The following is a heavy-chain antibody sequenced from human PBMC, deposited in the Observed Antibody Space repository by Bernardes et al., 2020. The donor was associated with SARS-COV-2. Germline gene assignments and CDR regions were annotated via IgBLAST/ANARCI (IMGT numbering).Heavy chain of an antibody. J-gene: IGHJ3*01. CDR3: AKDLRETTIQGFVLLDALDV. CDR2: ISASGDIT. Sequence: GGSLRLSCAASGFTFNKYAMYWVRQAPGMGLQWVSAISASGDITYYADSVKGRFTISRDNSKNTLYLQMNSLRTEDTAVYYCAKDLRETTIQGFVLLDALDVWGQGTKVTNSS. V-gene: IGHV3-23*01. D-gene: IGHD5-18*01. CDR1: GFTFNKYA.